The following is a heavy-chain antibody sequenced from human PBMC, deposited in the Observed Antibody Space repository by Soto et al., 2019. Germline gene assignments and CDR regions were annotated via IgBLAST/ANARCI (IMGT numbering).Heavy chain of an antibody. J-gene: IGHJ6*02. CDR3: ARGRALAGYSYGFGSNGYYYYGMDV. CDR1: WFTFRSHA. V-gene: IGHV3-30-3*01. D-gene: IGHD5-18*01. CDR2: ISYDGSNK. Sequence: RVPSAAAWFTFRSHARHWIRKATGKGLEWVAGISYDGSNKYYADSVKGRFTISRDNSKNTLYLQMNSLRAEDMAVYYCARGRALAGYSYGFGSNGYYYYGMDVWGQGTTVTVSS.